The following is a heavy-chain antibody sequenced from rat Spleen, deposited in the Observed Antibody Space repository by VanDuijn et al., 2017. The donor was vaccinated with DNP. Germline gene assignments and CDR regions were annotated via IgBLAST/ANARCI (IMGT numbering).Heavy chain of an antibody. CDR3: ARDLIIRDTTSAMDA. J-gene: IGHJ4*01. V-gene: IGHV2-41*01. Sequence: QVLLKESGSGLLQPSQTLSLTCTVSGFSLTSYNVHWVRQPPGKGLEWMGLIGNTGGTRYNSALKSRLSFSKATSKSQVFLKLNSLQIEDTATYYCARDLIIRDTTSAMDAWGQGTSVTVSS. CDR1: GFSLTSYN. CDR2: IGNTGGT. D-gene: IGHD4-3*01.